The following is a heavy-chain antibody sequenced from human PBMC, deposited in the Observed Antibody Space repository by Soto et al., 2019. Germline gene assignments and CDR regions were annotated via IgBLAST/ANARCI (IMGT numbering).Heavy chain of an antibody. Sequence: QVKLQESGPGLLKPSETLSLTCSVSGGSVSNKTYDWSWIRQPPGKRLVCIGYVYYSGTNNYNPSLRARVTKSVALSKNQFALRLSSVTTADTALYYCARTTAVPNSLRSRYFFGYWGQGTLVTVSS. J-gene: IGHJ4*02. CDR1: GGSVSNKTYD. V-gene: IGHV4-61*01. CDR3: ARTTAVPNSLRSRYFFGY. CDR2: VYYSGTN. D-gene: IGHD4-17*01.